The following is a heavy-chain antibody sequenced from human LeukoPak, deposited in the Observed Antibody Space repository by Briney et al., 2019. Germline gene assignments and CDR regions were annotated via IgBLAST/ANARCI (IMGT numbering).Heavy chain of an antibody. D-gene: IGHD6-13*01. J-gene: IGHJ4*02. CDR2: IKQDGSEK. Sequence: GGSLRLSCAASGFTFSSYWMSRVRQAPGKGLEWVANIKQDGSEKYYVDSVKGRFTISRDNAKNSLYLQMNSLRAEDTAVYYCAREGGIAAAGIDYWGQGTLVTVSS. CDR1: GFTFSSYW. CDR3: AREGGIAAAGIDY. V-gene: IGHV3-7*01.